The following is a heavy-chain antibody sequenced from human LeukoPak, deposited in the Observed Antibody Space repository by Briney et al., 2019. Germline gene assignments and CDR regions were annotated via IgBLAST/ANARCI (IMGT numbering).Heavy chain of an antibody. D-gene: IGHD3/OR15-3a*01. Sequence: PGGSLRLSCAVSGFRVSDYYMSWARQAPGKGLEWVGLIRDSGEAFYADFARGRFAISRDESENTLYLQMNSLRVEDTAVYFCARDRAANQDWVEFDPWGQGTPVLVSS. CDR3: ARDRAANQDWVEFDP. V-gene: IGHV3-66*03. CDR1: GFRVSDYY. J-gene: IGHJ5*02. CDR2: IRDSGEA.